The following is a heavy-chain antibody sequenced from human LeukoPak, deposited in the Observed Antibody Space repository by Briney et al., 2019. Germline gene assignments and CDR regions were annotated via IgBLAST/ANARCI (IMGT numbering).Heavy chain of an antibody. CDR3: AIGAAVAGTNFDY. Sequence: GASVKVSCKASGYTFTGYYMHWVRQAPGQGLEWMGRINPNSGGTNYAQKFQGRVTMTRDTSISTAYMELSRLRSDDTAVYYCAIGAAVAGTNFDYWGQGTLVTVSS. V-gene: IGHV1-2*06. J-gene: IGHJ4*02. CDR2: INPNSGGT. CDR1: GYTFTGYY. D-gene: IGHD6-19*01.